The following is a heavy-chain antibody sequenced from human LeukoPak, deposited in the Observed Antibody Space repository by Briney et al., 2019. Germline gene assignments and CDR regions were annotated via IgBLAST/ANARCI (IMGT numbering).Heavy chain of an antibody. Sequence: GGSLRLSCEASGFTFSSYDMNWVRQAPGKGLQWISHITQGGRTIYYADSVKGRFTIFRDNAKSSLYLQMDSLRVEDTAIYYCARSRGKYFQRWGQGTLVTVSS. J-gene: IGHJ1*01. V-gene: IGHV3-48*03. CDR2: ITQGGRTI. CDR1: GFTFSSYD. CDR3: ARSRGKYFQR. D-gene: IGHD3-16*01.